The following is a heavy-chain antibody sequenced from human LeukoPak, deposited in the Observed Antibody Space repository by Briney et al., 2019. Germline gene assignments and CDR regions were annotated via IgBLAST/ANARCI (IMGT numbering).Heavy chain of an antibody. V-gene: IGHV5-51*01. CDR1: GYSFTSYW. CDR3: ARRVKGDGITIFGVVISDGNAFDI. J-gene: IGHJ3*02. CDR2: VYPGDSDT. D-gene: IGHD3-3*01. Sequence: PGESLKISCKGSGYSFTSYWIGWVRQMPGKGLEWMGIVYPGDSDTRYSPSFQGQVTISADKSISTAYLQWSSLKASDTAMYYCARRVKGDGITIFGVVISDGNAFDIWGQGTMVTVSS.